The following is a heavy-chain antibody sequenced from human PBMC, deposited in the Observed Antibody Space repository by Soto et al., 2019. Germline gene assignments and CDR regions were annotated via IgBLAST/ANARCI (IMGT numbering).Heavy chain of an antibody. V-gene: IGHV6-1*01. CDR3: ARDLSITIFGVVIQTPDYYGMDV. Sequence: PSQTLSLTCAISGDSVSSNSAAWNWIRQSPSRGLEWLGRTYYRSKWYNDYAVSVKSRITINPDTSKKQFSLQLNSVTPEDTAVYYCARDLSITIFGVVIQTPDYYGMDVWGQGTTVTVSS. D-gene: IGHD3-3*01. CDR2: TYYRSKWYN. CDR1: GDSVSSNSAA. J-gene: IGHJ6*02.